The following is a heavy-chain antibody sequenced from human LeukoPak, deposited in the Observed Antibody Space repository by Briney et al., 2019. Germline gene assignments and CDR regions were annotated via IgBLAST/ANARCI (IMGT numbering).Heavy chain of an antibody. J-gene: IGHJ6*02. CDR2: ISYDGSNK. Sequence: GRSLRLSCAASGFTFSSYAMHWVRQAPGKGLEWVAVISYDGSNKYYAGSVKGRFTISRDNSKNTLYLQMNSLRAEDTAVYYCARDSRYSSSDYYYYYGMDVWGQGTTVTVSS. D-gene: IGHD6-6*01. CDR3: ARDSRYSSSDYYYYYGMDV. CDR1: GFTFSSYA. V-gene: IGHV3-30-3*01.